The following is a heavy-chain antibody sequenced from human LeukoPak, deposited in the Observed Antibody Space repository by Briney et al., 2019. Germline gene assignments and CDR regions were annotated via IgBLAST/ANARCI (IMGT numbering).Heavy chain of an antibody. CDR2: IYYSGST. J-gene: IGHJ4*02. CDR3: ASTEKYNSGRSY. Sequence: KPSETLPLTCTVSGGSISSYYWSWIRQPPGKGLEWIGYIYYSGSTNYNPSLKSRVTISVDTSKNQFSLKLSSVTAADTAVYYCASTEKYNSGRSYWGQGTLVTVSS. CDR1: GGSISSYY. D-gene: IGHD6-19*01. V-gene: IGHV4-59*01.